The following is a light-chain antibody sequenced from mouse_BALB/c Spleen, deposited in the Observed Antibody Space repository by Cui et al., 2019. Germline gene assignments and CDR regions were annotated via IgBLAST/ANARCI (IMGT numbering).Light chain of an antibody. CDR2: LAS. V-gene: IGKV3-10*01. CDR1: ESAVSYGNSV. CDR3: QQNNEDPFT. Sequence: NIVLTPPPASLAESLGPRATISCRASESAVSYGNSVMHWYQQKPGEPPKLLIYLASKLESGVPARFSGRGSRTDFTLTMDPVEADDAATYYCQQNNEDPFTFGSGTKLEIK. J-gene: IGKJ4*01.